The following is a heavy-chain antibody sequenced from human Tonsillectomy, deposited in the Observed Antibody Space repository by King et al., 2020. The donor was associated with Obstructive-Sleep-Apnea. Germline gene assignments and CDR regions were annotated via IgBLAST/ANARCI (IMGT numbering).Heavy chain of an antibody. Sequence: LQLQESGPGLVKPSETLSLTCTVSGGSISSSSYYWGWIRQPPGKGLEWIGRIYYSGSTYYNPSLKSRVTISVDTSKNQFSLKLSSVTAADTAVYYCARTWIQLWYFDYWGQGTLVTVSS. J-gene: IGHJ4*02. CDR3: ARTWIQLWYFDY. CDR2: IYYSGST. CDR1: GGSISSSSYY. V-gene: IGHV4-39*07. D-gene: IGHD5-18*01.